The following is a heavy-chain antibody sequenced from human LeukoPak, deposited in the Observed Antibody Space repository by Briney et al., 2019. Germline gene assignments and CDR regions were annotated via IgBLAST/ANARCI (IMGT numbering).Heavy chain of an antibody. J-gene: IGHJ4*02. CDR1: GFIFSDYW. CDR2: INSDGRNT. Sequence: GGSLRLSCAASGFIFSDYWMHWVRQVPGKGLVWVSRINSDGRNTPYADSVKGRFTIPRDNAKKTVFLQMNSLRVEDTAVYYCARGSTTGWPDYFDYWGQGILVTVSS. D-gene: IGHD2/OR15-2a*01. CDR3: ARGSTTGWPDYFDY. V-gene: IGHV3-74*01.